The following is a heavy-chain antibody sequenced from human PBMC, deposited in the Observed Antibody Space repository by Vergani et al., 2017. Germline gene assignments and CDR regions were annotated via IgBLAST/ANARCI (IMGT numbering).Heavy chain of an antibody. V-gene: IGHV3-30*02. D-gene: IGHD2-15*01. CDR2: IRYDGSNK. J-gene: IGHJ5*02. CDR3: AKGSGYCSGGSCYTREPDWFDP. Sequence: VQLVESGGGVVQPGGSLRLSCAASGFTFSSYGMHWVRQAPGKGLEWVAFIRYDGSNKYYADSVKGRFTISRDNSKNTLYLQMNSLRAEDTAVYYCAKGSGYCSGGSCYTREPDWFDPWGQGTLVTVSS. CDR1: GFTFSSYG.